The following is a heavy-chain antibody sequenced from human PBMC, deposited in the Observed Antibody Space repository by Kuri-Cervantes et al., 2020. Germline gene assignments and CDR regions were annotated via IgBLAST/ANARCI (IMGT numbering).Heavy chain of an antibody. CDR3: ARGVVVAATLGWFDP. CDR2: IGTAGDT. J-gene: IGHJ5*02. Sequence: ETLSLTCAASGFTFSSYDMHWVRHATGKGLEWVSAIGTAGDTYYPGSVKGRFTISRENAKNSLYLQMNSLRAGDTAVYYCARGVVVAATLGWFDPWGQGTLVTVSS. D-gene: IGHD2-15*01. V-gene: IGHV3-13*01. CDR1: GFTFSSYD.